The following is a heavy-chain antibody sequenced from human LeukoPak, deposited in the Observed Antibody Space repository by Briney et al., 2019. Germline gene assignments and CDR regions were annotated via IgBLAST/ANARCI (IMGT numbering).Heavy chain of an antibody. V-gene: IGHV4-34*01. Sequence: KPSETLSLTCAAYGGSFSGYYWSWIRQPPGKGLEWIGEINHSGSTNYNPSLKSRVTISVDTSKNQFSLKLSSVTAADTAVYYCARNVLRFFYMDVWGKGTTVTVSS. CDR3: ARNVLRFFYMDV. D-gene: IGHD3-3*01. CDR1: GGSFSGYY. CDR2: INHSGST. J-gene: IGHJ6*03.